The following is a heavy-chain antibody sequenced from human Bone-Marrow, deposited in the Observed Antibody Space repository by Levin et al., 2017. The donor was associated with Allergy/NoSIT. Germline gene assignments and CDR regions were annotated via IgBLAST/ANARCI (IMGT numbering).Heavy chain of an antibody. CDR1: GFTFPKFG. CDR3: AKAAYSSGSYNNLPFDF. D-gene: IGHD3-10*01. J-gene: IGHJ4*02. V-gene: IGHV3-30*18. Sequence: GGSLRLSCAASGFTFPKFGIHWVRQSPGKGLEWVALVSYDGSKTYYADSMKGRFTVSRDNTRSTVSLQMSSLRPEDTAIYYCAKAAYSSGSYNNLPFDFWGQGTLVTVSS. CDR2: VSYDGSKT.